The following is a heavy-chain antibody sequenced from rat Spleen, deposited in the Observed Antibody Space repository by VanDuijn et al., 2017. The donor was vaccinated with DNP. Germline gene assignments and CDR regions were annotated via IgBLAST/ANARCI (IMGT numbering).Heavy chain of an antibody. J-gene: IGHJ2*01. CDR1: GFTFSEYN. V-gene: IGHV5S10*01. Sequence: EVQLVGSGGGLVQPGRSLKLSCVASGFTFSEYNMAWVCQAPKKGLEWVATIIYDGSRTYYRDSVKGRFTISRDNAKSTLYLQMDSLRSEDAATYYCATHHTTGDFDYWGQGVMVTVSS. D-gene: IGHD1-7*01. CDR3: ATHHTTGDFDY. CDR2: IIYDGSRT.